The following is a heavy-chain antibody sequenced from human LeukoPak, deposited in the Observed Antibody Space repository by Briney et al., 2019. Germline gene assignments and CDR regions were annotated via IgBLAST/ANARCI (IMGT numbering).Heavy chain of an antibody. J-gene: IGHJ4*02. CDR3: ARDRFGTTLS. D-gene: IGHD1-1*01. Sequence: GGFLRLSCAASGFTFSSYAMHWVRQAPGKGLEWVAVISYDGSNKYYADSVKGRFTISRDNSKNTLYLQMNSLRAEDTAVYYCARDRFGTTLSWGQGTLVTVSS. CDR1: GFTFSSYA. CDR2: ISYDGSNK. V-gene: IGHV3-30*04.